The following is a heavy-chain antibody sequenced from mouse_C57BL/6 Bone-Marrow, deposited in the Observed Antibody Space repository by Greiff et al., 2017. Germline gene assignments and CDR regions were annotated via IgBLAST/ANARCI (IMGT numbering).Heavy chain of an antibody. CDR2: IYPGSGSS. CDR3: VYDYEAY. D-gene: IGHD2-4*01. J-gene: IGHJ3*01. V-gene: IGHV1-55*01. Sequence: VQLQQPGAELVKPGASVKMSCKASGYTFTSYWITWVKQRPGQGLEWIGDIYPGSGSSNYNEKFKSKATLTVDKPSSTAYMQLSSLTSEDSAVYYCVYDYEAYWGQGTLVTVSA. CDR1: GYTFTSYW.